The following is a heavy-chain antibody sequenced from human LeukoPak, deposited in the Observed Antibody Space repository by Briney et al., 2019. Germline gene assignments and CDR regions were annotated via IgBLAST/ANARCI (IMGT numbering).Heavy chain of an antibody. V-gene: IGHV1-69*05. Sequence: SVKVSCKAPGGTFSSYAISWVRQAPGQGLEWMGGIIPIFGTANYAQKFQGRVTITTDESTSTAYMELSSLRSEHTAVYYCASGGYCSGGSCYWFDPWGQGTLVTVSS. J-gene: IGHJ5*02. CDR2: IIPIFGTA. D-gene: IGHD2-15*01. CDR3: ASGGYCSGGSCYWFDP. CDR1: GGTFSSYA.